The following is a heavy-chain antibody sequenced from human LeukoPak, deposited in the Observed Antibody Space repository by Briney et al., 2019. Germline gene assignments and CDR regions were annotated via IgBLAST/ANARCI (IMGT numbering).Heavy chain of an antibody. CDR1: GGSISSYY. CDR3: ARDFRAASWFDP. Sequence: SETLSLTCTVSGGSISSYYWSWIRQPPGKGLEWIEYIYYSGSTNYNPSLKSRVTISVDTSKNQFSLKLSSVTAADTAVYYCARDFRAASWFDPWGQGTLVTVSS. J-gene: IGHJ5*02. D-gene: IGHD2-15*01. V-gene: IGHV4-59*01. CDR2: IYYSGST.